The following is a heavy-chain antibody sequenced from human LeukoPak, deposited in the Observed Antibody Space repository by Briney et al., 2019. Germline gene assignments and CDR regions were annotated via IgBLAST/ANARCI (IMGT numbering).Heavy chain of an antibody. Sequence: SETLSLTCTVSGGSVSSYYWSWIRQPAGKGLEWIGRIYTSGSTNYNPSLKSRVTISVDTSKNQFSPKLSSVTAADTAVYYCARGVGLDILTGDYVFDYWGQGTLVTVSS. V-gene: IGHV4-4*07. D-gene: IGHD3-9*01. CDR3: ARGVGLDILTGDYVFDY. CDR1: GGSVSSYY. CDR2: IYTSGST. J-gene: IGHJ4*02.